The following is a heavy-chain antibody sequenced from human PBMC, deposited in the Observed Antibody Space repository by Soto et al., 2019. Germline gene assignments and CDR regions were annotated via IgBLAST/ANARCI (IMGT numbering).Heavy chain of an antibody. Sequence: EVQLVESGGGLVQPGGSLRLSCAASGFTFSTYSMNWVRQAPGKGLEWVSYISSSSSTIYYADSVKGRFTISRDNAKNSLYLQMNCLRDEDTAVYYCIGDGGATDWFDPWGQGTLVTVSS. V-gene: IGHV3-48*02. D-gene: IGHD1-26*01. CDR3: IGDGGATDWFDP. CDR2: ISSSSSTI. CDR1: GFTFSTYS. J-gene: IGHJ5*02.